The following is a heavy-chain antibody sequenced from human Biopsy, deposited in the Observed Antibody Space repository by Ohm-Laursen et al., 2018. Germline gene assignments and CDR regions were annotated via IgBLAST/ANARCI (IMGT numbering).Heavy chain of an antibody. D-gene: IGHD3-9*01. CDR2: ITTDSGRI. CDR1: GFTLSDG. V-gene: IGHV3-23*01. J-gene: IGHJ4*02. CDR3: ARHLRYNDY. Sequence: SLRLSCAASGFTLSDGMTWVRQAPGKGLEWVSSITTDSGRIFYADSVRGRLTISRDNSKNTLYLQMNSLRAEDTAEYYCARHLRYNDYWGQGTLVTVSS.